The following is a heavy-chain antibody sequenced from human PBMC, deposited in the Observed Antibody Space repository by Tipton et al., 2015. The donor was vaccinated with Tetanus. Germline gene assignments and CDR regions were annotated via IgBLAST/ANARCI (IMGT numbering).Heavy chain of an antibody. J-gene: IGHJ4*02. CDR3: AREAVWGWHYDSSGYRRYHFDY. Sequence: QMQLVQSGAEVKKPGSSVKVSCKASGGTFSSYAISWARQATGQGLEWMGGIIPIFGTANYAQKFQGRVTITADESTSTAYMELSSLRSEDTAVYYCAREAVWGWHYDSSGYRRYHFDYWGQGTLVTVSS. CDR2: IIPIFGTA. CDR1: GGTFSSYA. D-gene: IGHD3-22*01. V-gene: IGHV1-69*01.